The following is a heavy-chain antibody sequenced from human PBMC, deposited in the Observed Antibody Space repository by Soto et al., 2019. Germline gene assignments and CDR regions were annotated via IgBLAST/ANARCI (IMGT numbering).Heavy chain of an antibody. V-gene: IGHV3-23*01. D-gene: IGHD2-21*02. CDR3: AKDIEKCGGDCYLFDY. CDR1: GFTFSSCS. Sequence: EVQLLESGGGLVKPGGSLRLSCAASGFTFSSCSMSWVRQAPGKGLEWVSAISGSGVTTYYADSVKGRFTLSRDSSKNTLYLQMSSLSAENTAVYYCAKDIEKCGGDCYLFDYWGQGALVTVSS. J-gene: IGHJ4*02. CDR2: ISGSGVTT.